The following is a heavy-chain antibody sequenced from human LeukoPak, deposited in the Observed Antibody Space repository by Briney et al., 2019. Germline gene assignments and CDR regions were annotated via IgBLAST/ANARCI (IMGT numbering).Heavy chain of an antibody. D-gene: IGHD6-19*01. Sequence: PSETLSLTCTVSGGSISSYYWSWIRQPPGKGLEWIGYIYTSGSTNYNPSLKSRVTISVDTSKNQFSLKLSSVTAADTAVYYCAGSSISGWAFDIWGQGTMVTVSS. J-gene: IGHJ3*02. V-gene: IGHV4-4*09. CDR3: AGSSISGWAFDI. CDR2: IYTSGST. CDR1: GGSISSYY.